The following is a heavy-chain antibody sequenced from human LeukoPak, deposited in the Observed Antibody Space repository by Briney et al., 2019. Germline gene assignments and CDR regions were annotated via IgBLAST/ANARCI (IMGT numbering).Heavy chain of an antibody. CDR2: ISAYNGNT. J-gene: IGHJ5*02. CDR3: ARDQWVDGYTTWEGWFDP. Sequence: ASVKVSCKASGYTFTSYGISWVRQAPGQGLEWMGWISAYNGNTNYAQKLQGRVTMTTDTSTSTAYMELRSLRSDDTAVYYCARDQWVDGYTTWEGWFDPWGQGALVTVSS. CDR1: GYTFTSYG. D-gene: IGHD5-24*01. V-gene: IGHV1-18*01.